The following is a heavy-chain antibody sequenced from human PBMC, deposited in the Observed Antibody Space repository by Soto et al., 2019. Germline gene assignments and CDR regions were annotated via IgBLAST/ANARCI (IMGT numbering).Heavy chain of an antibody. CDR1: GFTFSSYA. J-gene: IGHJ6*02. CDR2: ISYDGSNK. CDR3: ARDYYRFNSGYGFSMDV. V-gene: IGHV3-30-3*01. Sequence: QVQLVESGGGVVQPGRSLRLSCAASGFTFSSYAMHWVRQAPGKGLEWVAVISYDGSNKYYADSVKGRFTISRDNSKNPLYLQMNSLRAEDTAVYSCARDYYRFNSGYGFSMDVWGQGTTVTVSS. D-gene: IGHD5-12*01.